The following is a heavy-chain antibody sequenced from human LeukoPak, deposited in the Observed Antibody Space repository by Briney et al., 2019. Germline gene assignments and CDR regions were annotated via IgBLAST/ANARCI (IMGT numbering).Heavy chain of an antibody. V-gene: IGHV3-23*01. J-gene: IGHJ4*02. D-gene: IGHD6-19*01. CDR2: ISGSGGST. CDR3: AKGYGAVAGPGDY. Sequence: GGSPRLSFSASSFPLFSYAISWGRPAPGEGVGGVSPISGSGGSTYYADSVKGRFTISRVNSKNTLYLQMNSLRAEDTAVYYCAKGYGAVAGPGDYWGQGALVTVSS. CDR1: SFPLFSYA.